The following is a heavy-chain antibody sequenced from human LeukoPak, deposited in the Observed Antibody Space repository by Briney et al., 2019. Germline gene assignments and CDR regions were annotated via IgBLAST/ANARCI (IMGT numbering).Heavy chain of an antibody. Sequence: SETLSLTCTVSGGSLRSYYWSWIRQAPGKELDWIGYISDSGSTNYNPSLKSRVTISEDTSKNQLSLKLSSVTAADTAVYHCARMAYGDPHFYWYFDLWGRGTLVTVSS. CDR3: ARMAYGDPHFYWYFDL. CDR2: ISDSGST. D-gene: IGHD4-17*01. J-gene: IGHJ2*01. CDR1: GGSLRSYY. V-gene: IGHV4-59*01.